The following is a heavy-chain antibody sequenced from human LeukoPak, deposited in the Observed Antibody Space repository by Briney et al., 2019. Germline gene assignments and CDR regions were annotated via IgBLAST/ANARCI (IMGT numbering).Heavy chain of an antibody. J-gene: IGHJ3*02. CDR3: ARRITMIVVVKKTDAFDI. V-gene: IGHV4-39*01. CDR2: IYYSGST. D-gene: IGHD3-22*01. Sequence: PSETLSLTCTVSGGSISSYYWGWIRQPPGKGLEWIGSIYYSGSTYYNPSLKSRVTISVDTSKNQFSLKLSSVTAADTAVYYCARRITMIVVVKKTDAFDIWGQGTMVTVSS. CDR1: GGSISSYY.